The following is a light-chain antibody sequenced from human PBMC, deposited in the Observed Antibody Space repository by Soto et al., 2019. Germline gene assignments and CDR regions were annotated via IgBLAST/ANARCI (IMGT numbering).Light chain of an antibody. Sequence: EIVLTQSPGTLSLSPGERATLSCRASQSVSSDYLAWYQQKPGQAPRLLIYGASTRATGIPARFSGSGSGTEFTLTISRLEPEDFAVYYCQQYGSSPWTFGQGTKVDI. CDR2: GAS. J-gene: IGKJ1*01. CDR3: QQYGSSPWT. V-gene: IGKV3-20*01. CDR1: QSVSSDY.